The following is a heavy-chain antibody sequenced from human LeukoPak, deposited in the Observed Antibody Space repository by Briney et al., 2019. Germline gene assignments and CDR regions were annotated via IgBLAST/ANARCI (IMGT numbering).Heavy chain of an antibody. V-gene: IGHV1-18*04. D-gene: IGHD3-10*01. CDR1: GYTSTSYG. CDR3: ARDGDYYGSGTVSDY. CDR2: ISAYNGNT. Sequence: ASVKVSCKASGYTSTSYGISWVRQAPGQGLEWMGWISAYNGNTNYAQKLQGRVTMTTDTSTSTAYMELRSLRSDDTAVYYCARDGDYYGSGTVSDYWGQGTLVTVSS. J-gene: IGHJ4*02.